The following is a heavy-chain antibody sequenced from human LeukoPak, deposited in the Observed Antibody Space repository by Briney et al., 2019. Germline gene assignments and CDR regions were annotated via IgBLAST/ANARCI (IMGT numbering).Heavy chain of an antibody. CDR1: GYTFTSYG. D-gene: IGHD6-13*01. CDR2: ISAYNGNT. Sequence: ASVKVSCKASGYTFTSYGISWVRQAPGQGLEWMGWISAYNGNTNYAQKLQGRVTMTTDTSTSTAYMELRSLRSDDTAVYYCAREARFIAAAGPDDAFDIWGQGTMVTVSS. V-gene: IGHV1-18*01. J-gene: IGHJ3*02. CDR3: AREARFIAAAGPDDAFDI.